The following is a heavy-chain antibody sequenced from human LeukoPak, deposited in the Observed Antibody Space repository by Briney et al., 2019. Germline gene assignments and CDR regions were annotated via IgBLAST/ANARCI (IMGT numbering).Heavy chain of an antibody. CDR3: AKLYLWFGELSPLFDY. Sequence: GRSLRLSCAASGFTFSSYGMHWVRQAPGKGLEWVAVISYDGSNKYYADSVKGRFTISRDNSKNTLYLQMNSLRAEDTAVYYCAKLYLWFGELSPLFDYWGQGTLVTVSS. CDR2: ISYDGSNK. J-gene: IGHJ4*02. CDR1: GFTFSSYG. D-gene: IGHD3-10*01. V-gene: IGHV3-30*18.